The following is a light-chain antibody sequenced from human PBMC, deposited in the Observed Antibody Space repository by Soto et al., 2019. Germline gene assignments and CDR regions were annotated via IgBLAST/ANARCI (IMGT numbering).Light chain of an antibody. CDR3: QQYDNLSIT. CDR2: DAS. Sequence: DIQMTQSPSPLSASVGDRVTITCQASQDISNKLNWYQQKPGKAPKLLIQDASNLEPGVPSRFSGSGSGTDFTFTIISLLPEDFATYYCQQYDNLSITFGPATKVDL. V-gene: IGKV1-33*01. CDR1: QDISNK. J-gene: IGKJ3*01.